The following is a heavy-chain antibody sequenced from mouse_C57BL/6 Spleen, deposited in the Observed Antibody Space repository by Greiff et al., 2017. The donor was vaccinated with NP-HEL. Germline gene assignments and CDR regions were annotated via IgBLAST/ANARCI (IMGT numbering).Heavy chain of an antibody. J-gene: IGHJ2*01. Sequence: VQLQQSGAELVKPGASVKISCKASGYAFSSYWMNWVKQRPGKGLEWIGQIYPGDGDTNYNGKFKGKATLTADKSSSTAYMQLSSLTSEDPAVSFGARSRCALLSSLSCYFDYWGQGTTLTVSS. CDR2: IYPGDGDT. V-gene: IGHV1-80*01. CDR3: ARSRCALLSSLSCYFDY. D-gene: IGHD6-1*01. CDR1: GYAFSSYW.